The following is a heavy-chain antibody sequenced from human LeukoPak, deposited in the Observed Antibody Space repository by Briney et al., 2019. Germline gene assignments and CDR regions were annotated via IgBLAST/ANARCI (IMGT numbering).Heavy chain of an antibody. CDR1: GFTFSSYW. D-gene: IGHD6-13*01. CDR3: ARASGIADPYYFDY. V-gene: IGHV3-7*01. CDR2: IKQDGSEK. J-gene: IGHJ4*02. Sequence: GGSLRLSCAASGFTFSSYWMSWVRQAPGKGLEWMANIKQDGSEKYYVDSVKGRFTISRDNAKNSLYLQMNSLRAEDTAVYYCARASGIADPYYFDYWGQGTLVTVSS.